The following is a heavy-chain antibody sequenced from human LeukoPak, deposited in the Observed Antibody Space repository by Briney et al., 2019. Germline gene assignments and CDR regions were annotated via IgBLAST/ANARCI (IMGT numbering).Heavy chain of an antibody. CDR1: GFTFSSYG. D-gene: IGHD6-13*01. Sequence: GGSLRLSCAASGFTFSSYGMHWVRQAPGKGLEWVAFIRYDGSNKYYADSVKGRFTISRDNSKNTLYLQMNSLRAEDTAVYYCVREDIGEIAAAKSHFDYWGQGTLVTVSS. V-gene: IGHV3-30*02. J-gene: IGHJ4*02. CDR2: IRYDGSNK. CDR3: VREDIGEIAAAKSHFDY.